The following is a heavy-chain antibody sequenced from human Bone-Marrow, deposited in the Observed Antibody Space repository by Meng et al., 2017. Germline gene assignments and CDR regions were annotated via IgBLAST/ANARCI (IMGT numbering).Heavy chain of an antibody. V-gene: IGHV4-34*01. Sequence: GRLLHWGAALLKPSETLSPTCAFYGGSFSGYYWSWIRQPPGMGLEWIGEINHSGSTNYNPSLKSRVTISVDTSKNQFSLKLSSVTAADTAVYYCARVGVVVITPNWFDPWGQGTLVTVSS. CDR2: INHSGST. J-gene: IGHJ5*02. D-gene: IGHD3-22*01. CDR3: ARVGVVVITPNWFDP. CDR1: GGSFSGYY.